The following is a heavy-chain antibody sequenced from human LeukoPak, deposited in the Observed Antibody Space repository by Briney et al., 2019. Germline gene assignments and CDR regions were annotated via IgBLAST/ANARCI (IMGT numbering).Heavy chain of an antibody. V-gene: IGHV1-69*13. CDR2: IIPIFGTA. Sequence: SVKVSCKASGGTFSSYAISWVRQAPGQGLEWMGGIIPIFGTANYAQKFQGRVTITADESTSTAYMELSSLRSEDTAVYYCARVGDPLSCGSGCYSDYFDYWGQGILVTVSS. D-gene: IGHD2-21*02. J-gene: IGHJ4*02. CDR1: GGTFSSYA. CDR3: ARVGDPLSCGSGCYSDYFDY.